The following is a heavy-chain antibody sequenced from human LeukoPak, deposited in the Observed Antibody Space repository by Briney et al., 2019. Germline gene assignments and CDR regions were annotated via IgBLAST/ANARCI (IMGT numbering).Heavy chain of an antibody. CDR2: ISAYNGNT. Sequence: ASVKVSCKASGYTFTSYYMHWVRQAPGQGLEWMGWISAYNGNTNYAQKLQGRVTMTTDTSTSTAYMELRSLRSDDTAVYYCARRYLGELLNFDYWGQGTLVTVSS. D-gene: IGHD1-26*01. CDR1: GYTFTSYY. J-gene: IGHJ4*02. CDR3: ARRYLGELLNFDY. V-gene: IGHV1-18*04.